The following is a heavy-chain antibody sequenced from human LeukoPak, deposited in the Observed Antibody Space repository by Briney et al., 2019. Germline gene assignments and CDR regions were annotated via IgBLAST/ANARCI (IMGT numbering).Heavy chain of an antibody. Sequence: SETLSLTCTVSGGSISSYYWSWIRQPAGKGLEWIGRIYTSGSTNYNPSLKSRVTISVDTSKNQFSLKLSSVTAADTAVYYCARDAITAVAGTENYYYYYMDVWAKGPRSPSP. D-gene: IGHD6-19*01. CDR1: GGSISSYY. CDR3: ARDAITAVAGTENYYYYYMDV. J-gene: IGHJ6*03. CDR2: IYTSGST. V-gene: IGHV4-4*07.